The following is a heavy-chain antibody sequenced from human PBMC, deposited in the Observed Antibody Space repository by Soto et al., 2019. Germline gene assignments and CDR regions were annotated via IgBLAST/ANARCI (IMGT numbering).Heavy chain of an antibody. CDR1: GYTFTSYG. J-gene: IGHJ5*02. D-gene: IGHD3-3*01. CDR3: ARVRVLEWLSPSPWFDP. CDR2: ISAYNGNT. Sequence: QVQLVQSGAEVKKPGASVKVSCKASGYTFTSYGISWVRQAPGQGLEWMGWISAYNGNTNYAQKRQGRVTMSTDTSTSTAYMEMRSLRSDDTVVYYCARVRVLEWLSPSPWFDPWGQGTLVTVSS. V-gene: IGHV1-18*01.